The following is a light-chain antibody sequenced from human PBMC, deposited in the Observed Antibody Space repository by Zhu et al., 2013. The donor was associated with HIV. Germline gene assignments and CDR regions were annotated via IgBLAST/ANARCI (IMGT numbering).Light chain of an antibody. Sequence: DIVMTQSPLSLPVTPGEPASISCRSSQSLLHSNGYNYLDWYLQKPGQSPQLLIYLGSNRASGVPDRFSGSGSGTDFTLTISGLQSEDVATYYCQQYYTTPWTFGQGTRVEIK. CDR2: LGS. J-gene: IGKJ1*01. V-gene: IGKV2-28*01. CDR1: QSLLHSNGYNY. CDR3: QQYYTTPWT.